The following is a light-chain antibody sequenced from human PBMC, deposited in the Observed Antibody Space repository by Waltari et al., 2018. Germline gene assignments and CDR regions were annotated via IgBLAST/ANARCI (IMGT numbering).Light chain of an antibody. V-gene: IGLV2-14*03. Sequence: QSALTQTASVSGSPGQSITISCTGTSSDVGGYNYVYWFQQHPGKAPKLIIYELRNRPLGVSERFSGSKSANTASLTISGLQSEDEAYYYCSSYSGSSTLILFGGGTKVTVL. CDR3: SSYSGSSTLIL. CDR2: ELR. CDR1: SSDVGGYNY. J-gene: IGLJ2*01.